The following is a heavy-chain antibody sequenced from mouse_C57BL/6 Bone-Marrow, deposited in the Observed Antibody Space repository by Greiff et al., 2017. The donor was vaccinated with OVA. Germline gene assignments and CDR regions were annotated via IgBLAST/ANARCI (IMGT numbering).Heavy chain of an antibody. J-gene: IGHJ4*01. V-gene: IGHV1-78*01. CDR2: IYPRDGST. Sequence: VKLMESDAELVKPGASVKISCKVSGYTFTDHTIHWMKQRPEQGLEWIGYIYPRDGSTKYNEKFKGKATLTADKSSSTAYMQLNSLTSEDSAVYFCARSNWGYYYAMDYWGQGTSVTVSS. D-gene: IGHD4-1*01. CDR1: GYTFTDHT. CDR3: ARSNWGYYYAMDY.